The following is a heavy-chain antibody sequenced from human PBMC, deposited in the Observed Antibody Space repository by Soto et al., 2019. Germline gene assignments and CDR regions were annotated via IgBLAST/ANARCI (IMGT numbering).Heavy chain of an antibody. CDR2: ISYDGRNK. V-gene: IGHV3-30-3*01. D-gene: IGHD3-3*01. J-gene: IGHJ4*02. CDR1: GFTFSSYA. CDR3: AREIERLLGY. Sequence: GGSLRLSCAASGFTFSSYAMHWVRQAPGKGLEWVAVISYDGRNKNYADSVKGRFTISRDNSKNTLYLQMNSLRAEDTTVYYCAREIERLLGYWGQGTLVTVSS.